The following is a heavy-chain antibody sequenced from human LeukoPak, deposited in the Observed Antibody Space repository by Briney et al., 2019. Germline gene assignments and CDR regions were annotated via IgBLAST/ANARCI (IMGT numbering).Heavy chain of an antibody. CDR2: ISGSGGDT. D-gene: IGHD3-10*01. V-gene: IGHV3-23*01. J-gene: IGHJ6*02. CDR3: AEAVWFGEFDYYFFGLDV. Sequence: GGSLRLSCAAFGFTFSSYAMGWVRQAPGKGLEWVSAISGSGGDTYYADSVKGRFTFSRDNSKNTLYLQMNSLRPEDTALYYCAEAVWFGEFDYYFFGLDVWGQGTTVTVSS. CDR1: GFTFSSYA.